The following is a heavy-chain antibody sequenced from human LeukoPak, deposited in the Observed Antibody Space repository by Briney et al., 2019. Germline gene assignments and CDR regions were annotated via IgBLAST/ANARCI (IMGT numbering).Heavy chain of an antibody. CDR3: AKGGWSSSWSYFDY. J-gene: IGHJ4*02. CDR1: GGTFSSYA. CDR2: IIPIFGTA. Sequence: SVKVSCKASGGTFSSYAISWVRQAPGQGLEWMGGIIPIFGTANYAQKFQGRVTMTRDTSTSTVYMELSSLRSEDTAVYYCAKGGWSSSWSYFDYWGQGTLVTVSS. V-gene: IGHV1-69*05. D-gene: IGHD6-13*01.